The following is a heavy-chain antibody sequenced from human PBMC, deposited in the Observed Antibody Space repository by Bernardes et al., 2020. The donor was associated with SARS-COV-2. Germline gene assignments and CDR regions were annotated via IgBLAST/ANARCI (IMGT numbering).Heavy chain of an antibody. CDR3: ARDSSVEFDY. CDR2: INSDGSGT. Sequence: GGSLRLSCAASGFTLSMCCMHWVRQVPGKGLVWVSHINSDGSGTSYADSVKGRFTISRDNTKNTLYLQMHSLRAEDSAVYFCARDSSVEFDYWGRGTLVTVSS. CDR1: GFTLSMCC. J-gene: IGHJ4*02. V-gene: IGHV3-74*01.